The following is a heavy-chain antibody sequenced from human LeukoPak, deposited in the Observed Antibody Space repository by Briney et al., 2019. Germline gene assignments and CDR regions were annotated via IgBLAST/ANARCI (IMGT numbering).Heavy chain of an antibody. Sequence: SETLSLTCTVSGGSISSYYWSWIRQPPGKGLEWIGYIYTSGSTNYNPSLKSRVTISVDTSKNQFPLKLSSVTAADTAAYYCARRENWYFDLWGRGTLVTVSS. CDR2: IYTSGST. CDR3: ARRENWYFDL. J-gene: IGHJ2*01. CDR1: GGSISSYY. V-gene: IGHV4-4*09.